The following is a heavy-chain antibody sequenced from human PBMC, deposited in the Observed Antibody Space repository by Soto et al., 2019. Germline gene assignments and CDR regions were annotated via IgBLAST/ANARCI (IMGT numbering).Heavy chain of an antibody. V-gene: IGHV1-69*06. CDR1: GGTFSSYA. CDR2: IIPIFGTA. D-gene: IGHD3-3*01. CDR3: ARVGATYYDFWSGSVYGMDV. J-gene: IGHJ6*02. Sequence: GASVKVSCKASGGTFSSYAISWVRQAPGQGLEWMGGIIPIFGTANYAQKFQGRVTITADKSTSTAYMELSSLRSEDTAVYYCARVGATYYDFWSGSVYGMDVWGQGTTVTVSS.